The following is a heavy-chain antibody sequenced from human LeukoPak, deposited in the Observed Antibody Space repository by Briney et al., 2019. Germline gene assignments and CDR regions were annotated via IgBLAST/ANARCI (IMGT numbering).Heavy chain of an antibody. CDR2: INGSGAET. D-gene: IGHD3-10*01. J-gene: IGHJ4*02. CDR3: AKDYRGSDPMFDY. Sequence: PGGSLRLSCVASGFTFSSYAMSWVRQAPGRGLEWVSSINGSGAETWYTDSVKGRFTISRDNSKNTPYLQMNSLRAEDTAVYHCAKDYRGSDPMFDYWGQGTLVTVSS. CDR1: GFTFSSYA. V-gene: IGHV3-23*01.